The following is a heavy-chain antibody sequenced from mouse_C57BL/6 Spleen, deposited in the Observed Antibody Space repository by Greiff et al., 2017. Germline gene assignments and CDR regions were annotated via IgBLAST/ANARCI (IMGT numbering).Heavy chain of an antibody. V-gene: IGHV1-53*01. CDR2: INPSNGGT. Sequence: QVQLQQPGTELVKPGASVKLSCKASGYTFTSYWMHWVKQRPGQGLEWIGNINPSNGGTNYNEKFKSKATLTVDKSSSTASMQLSSLTSEDSAVYYCARVGGSSYPFAYWGQGTLVTVSA. CDR3: ARVGGSSYPFAY. D-gene: IGHD1-1*01. CDR1: GYTFTSYW. J-gene: IGHJ3*01.